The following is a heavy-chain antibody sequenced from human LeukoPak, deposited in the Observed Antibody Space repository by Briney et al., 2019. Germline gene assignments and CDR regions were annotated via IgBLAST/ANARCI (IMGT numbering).Heavy chain of an antibody. V-gene: IGHV1-18*01. J-gene: IGHJ4*02. CDR1: GYTFTSYG. CDR3: ARSGLRYFDWLPLIDY. D-gene: IGHD3-9*01. CDR2: ISAYNGNT. Sequence: GASVKVSCKASGYTFTSYGISWVRQAPGQGLEWMGWISAYNGNTNYAQKLQGRVTMTTDTSTSTAYMELRSLRSDDTAVYYCARSGLRYFDWLPLIDYWGQGTLVTVSS.